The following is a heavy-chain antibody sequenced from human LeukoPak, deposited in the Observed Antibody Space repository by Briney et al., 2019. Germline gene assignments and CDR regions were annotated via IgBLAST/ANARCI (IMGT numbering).Heavy chain of an antibody. Sequence: SETLSLTCTVSGGSISSYYWSWIRQPPGKGLEWIGYIYYSGSTNYNPSLKSRVTISVDTSKNQFSLKLSSVTAADTAVYYCARDLTTGTAFDIRGQGTMVTVSS. CDR2: IYYSGST. J-gene: IGHJ3*02. V-gene: IGHV4-59*01. CDR3: ARDLTTGTAFDI. D-gene: IGHD1-14*01. CDR1: GGSISSYY.